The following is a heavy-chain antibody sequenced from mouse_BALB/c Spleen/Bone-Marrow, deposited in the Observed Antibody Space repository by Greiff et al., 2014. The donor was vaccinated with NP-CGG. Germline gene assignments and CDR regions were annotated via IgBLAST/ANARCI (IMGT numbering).Heavy chain of an antibody. CDR3: ARSKGIRGAMDY. J-gene: IGHJ4*01. Sequence: EVQLQQSGPELVKPGASVKISCKTSGYTSTEYTVHWVKQSHGKSLEWIGGINSNNGGNSYNQKFKGKVTLTVDKSSSTAYMELRSLTFEDSAVYYCARSKGIRGAMDYWGQGTSVTVSS. CDR1: GYTSTEYT. CDR2: INSNNGGN. V-gene: IGHV1-18*01.